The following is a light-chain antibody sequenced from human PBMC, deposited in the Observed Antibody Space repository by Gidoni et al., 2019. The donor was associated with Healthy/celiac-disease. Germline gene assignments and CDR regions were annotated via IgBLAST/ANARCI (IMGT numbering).Light chain of an antibody. CDR1: QSVSSY. CDR3: QQRSNWLVT. J-gene: IGKJ5*01. CDR2: DAS. V-gene: IGKV3-11*01. Sequence: EIVLTQSPATLSLSPGERATLSCRASQSVSSYLAWYQQKPGQAPRLLLYDASNSATGIPARFSGSASGTVFTLTICLLEPEDFAVYYCQQRSNWLVTFGQGTRLEIK.